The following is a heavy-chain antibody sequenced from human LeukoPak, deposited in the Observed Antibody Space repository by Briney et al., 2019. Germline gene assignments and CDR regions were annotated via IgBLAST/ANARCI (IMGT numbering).Heavy chain of an antibody. Sequence: ASVKVSCKASGYTFTGYYMHWVRQAPGQGLEWMGWINPNSGGTNYAQKFQGRVTMTRDTSISTAYMELSRLRSDDTAVYYCARDFPGGAYYYYYYMDVWGKGTTVTVSS. J-gene: IGHJ6*03. V-gene: IGHV1-2*02. D-gene: IGHD4-17*01. CDR2: INPNSGGT. CDR1: GYTFTGYY. CDR3: ARDFPGGAYYYYYYMDV.